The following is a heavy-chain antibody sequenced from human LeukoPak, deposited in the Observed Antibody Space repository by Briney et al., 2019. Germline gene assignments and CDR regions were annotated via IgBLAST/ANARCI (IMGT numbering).Heavy chain of an antibody. D-gene: IGHD4-17*01. V-gene: IGHV4-61*02. Sequence: SETLSLTCTVSGGSISSGSYYWSWIRQPAGKGLEWIGRIYTSGSTNYNPSLKSRVTISVDKSKNQFSLKLSSVTAADTAVYYCARDLDPDYGDTYYFDYWGQGTLVTVSS. CDR2: IYTSGST. CDR3: ARDLDPDYGDTYYFDY. CDR1: GGSISSGSYY. J-gene: IGHJ4*02.